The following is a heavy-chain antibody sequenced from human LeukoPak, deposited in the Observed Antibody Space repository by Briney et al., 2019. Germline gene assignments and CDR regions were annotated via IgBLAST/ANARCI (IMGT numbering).Heavy chain of an antibody. V-gene: IGHV3-23*01. D-gene: IGHD2-2*01. J-gene: IGHJ4*02. CDR2: ISGSGGST. CDR3: ATTYCSSTSCPLGDFDY. Sequence: GGSLRLSCAASGFTFSSYGMSWVRQAPGKGLEWVSAISGSGGSTYYADSVKGRFTISRDNAKNSLYLQMNSLRAEDTAVYYCATTYCSSTSCPLGDFDYWGQGTLVTVSS. CDR1: GFTFSSYG.